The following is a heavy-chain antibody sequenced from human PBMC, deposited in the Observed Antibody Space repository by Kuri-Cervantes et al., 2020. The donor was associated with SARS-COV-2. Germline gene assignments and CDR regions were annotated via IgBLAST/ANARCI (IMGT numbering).Heavy chain of an antibody. J-gene: IGHJ4*02. D-gene: IGHD3-22*01. CDR3: ARDLVDSSGYSGLGY. CDR1: GFAVSSNY. CDR2: IYSDGST. Sequence: GESLKISCAASGFAVSSNYMSWVRQAPGKGLEWASIIYSDGSTYYADSVKGRFTISRDNSKNTLYLQMNSLRAEDTAVYYCARDLVDSSGYSGLGYWGQGTLVTVSS. V-gene: IGHV3-53*01.